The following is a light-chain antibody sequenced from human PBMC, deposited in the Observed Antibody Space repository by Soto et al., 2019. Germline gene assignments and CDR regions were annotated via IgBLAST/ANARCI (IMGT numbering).Light chain of an antibody. CDR2: AAS. Sequence: DIQMTQPPSSLSASVGDRVTITCRASQIISSYLNWYQQKPGKVPKLLIYAASSLQSGVPSRFSGSGSGTDFTLTISSLQPEDFATYYCQQSYSTPPTFGQGTKVDIK. CDR1: QIISSY. CDR3: QQSYSTPPT. V-gene: IGKV1-39*01. J-gene: IGKJ1*01.